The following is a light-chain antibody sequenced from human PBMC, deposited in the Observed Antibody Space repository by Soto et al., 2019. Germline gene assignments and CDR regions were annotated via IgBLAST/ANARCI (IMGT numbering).Light chain of an antibody. CDR2: QAT. CDR1: RTDFVSYNR. Sequence: QSVLTQPPSVSWSAGQSVTISCTGTRTDFVSYNRVSWYQQPPGTAPKLIIYQATKRPPRVPHRFPGSNSGNTASLCISGLQAADEAVYCCSLYTRATTSVFGTGPTLTVL. J-gene: IGLJ1*01. V-gene: IGLV2-18*01. CDR3: SLYTRATTSV.